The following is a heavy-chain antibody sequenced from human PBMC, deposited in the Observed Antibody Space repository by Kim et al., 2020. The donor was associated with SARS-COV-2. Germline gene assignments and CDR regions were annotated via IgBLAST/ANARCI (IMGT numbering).Heavy chain of an antibody. D-gene: IGHD6-19*01. CDR3: ARQRMGGSSGWPIDY. Sequence: SETLSLTCTVSGGSISSYCWSWIRQPPGKGLDWIGYIYYSGSTNYNPSLKSRVTISVDTSKNQFSLKLSSVTAADTAVYYCARQRMGGSSGWPIDYWGQGTLVTVSS. V-gene: IGHV4-59*08. CDR1: GGSISSYC. J-gene: IGHJ4*02. CDR2: IYYSGST.